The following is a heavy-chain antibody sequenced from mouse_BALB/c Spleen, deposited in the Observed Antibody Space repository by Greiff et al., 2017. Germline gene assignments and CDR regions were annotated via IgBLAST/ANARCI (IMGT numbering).Heavy chain of an antibody. D-gene: IGHD2-4*01. J-gene: IGHJ3*01. CDR1: GFTFSSYG. Sequence: EVQRVESGGGLVQPGGSLKLSCAASGFTFSSYGMSWVRQTPDKRLELVATINSNGGSTYYPDSVKGRFTISRDNAKNTLYLQMSSLKSEDTAMYYCARWATMITAWFAYWGQGTLVTVSA. CDR2: INSNGGST. V-gene: IGHV5-6-3*01. CDR3: ARWATMITAWFAY.